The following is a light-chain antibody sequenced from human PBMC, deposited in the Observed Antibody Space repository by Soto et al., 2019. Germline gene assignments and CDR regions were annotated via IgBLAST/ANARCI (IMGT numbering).Light chain of an antibody. J-gene: IGLJ2*01. CDR1: SSDVGGYDY. CDR3: SSYASSSTLV. CDR2: DVS. V-gene: IGLV2-14*01. Sequence: QSALTQPASVSGSPGQSITISCTGTSSDVGGYDYVSWYQQHPGKVPKLMIYDVSSRPSGVSNRFSGSKSGNTASLTISGLQAEDEADYYCSSYASSSTLVFGGGTKVPS.